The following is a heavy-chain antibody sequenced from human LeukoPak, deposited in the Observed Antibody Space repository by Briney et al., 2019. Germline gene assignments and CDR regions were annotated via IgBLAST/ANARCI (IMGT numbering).Heavy chain of an antibody. CDR3: AKEARDYYYGMDV. Sequence: ASVKVSCKASGYTFTSYAMSWVRQAPGKGLEWVSAISGSGGSTYYADSVKGRFTISRDNSKNTLYLQMNSLRAEDTAVYYCAKEARDYYYGMDVWGQGTTVTVSS. CDR1: GYTFTSYA. CDR2: ISGSGGST. J-gene: IGHJ6*02. V-gene: IGHV3-23*01.